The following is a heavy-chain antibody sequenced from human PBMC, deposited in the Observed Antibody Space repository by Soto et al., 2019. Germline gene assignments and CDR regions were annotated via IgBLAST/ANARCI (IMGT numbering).Heavy chain of an antibody. D-gene: IGHD3-3*01. Sequence: GGSLRRSCAASGFTFSSYAMSWVGQAPGKGLGWVSAISGSGGSTYYADSVKGRFTISRDNSKNTLYLQMNSLRAEDTAVYYCAKLPYYDFWSGYYLYNWFDPWGQGTLVTVSS. CDR2: ISGSGGST. CDR3: AKLPYYDFWSGYYLYNWFDP. V-gene: IGHV3-23*01. J-gene: IGHJ5*02. CDR1: GFTFSSYA.